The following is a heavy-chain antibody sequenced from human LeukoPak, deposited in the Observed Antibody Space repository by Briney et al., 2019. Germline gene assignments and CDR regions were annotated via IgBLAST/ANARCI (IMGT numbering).Heavy chain of an antibody. J-gene: IGHJ4*02. CDR3: ARDLHCSGGSCYFLGFDY. V-gene: IGHV4-59*12. CDR1: GGSISSYY. CDR2: IYYSGST. D-gene: IGHD2-15*01. Sequence: SETLSLTCTVSGGSISSYYWSWIRQPPGKGLEWIGYIYYSGSTNYNPSLKSRVTISVDTSKNQFSLKLSSVTAADTAVYYCARDLHCSGGSCYFLGFDYWGQGTLVTVSS.